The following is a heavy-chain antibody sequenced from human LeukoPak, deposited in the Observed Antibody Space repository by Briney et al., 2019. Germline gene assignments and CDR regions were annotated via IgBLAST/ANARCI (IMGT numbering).Heavy chain of an antibody. Sequence: GASVKVSCKASGYTFTSYDINWVRQATGQGLEWMGWMNPNSGNTGYAQKFQGRVTMTRNTSISTAYMELSSLRSGDTAVYYCARGRQANWGFLSIKTPFDYWGQGTLVTVSS. J-gene: IGHJ4*02. V-gene: IGHV1-8*01. D-gene: IGHD7-27*01. CDR3: ARGRQANWGFLSIKTPFDY. CDR1: GYTFTSYD. CDR2: MNPNSGNT.